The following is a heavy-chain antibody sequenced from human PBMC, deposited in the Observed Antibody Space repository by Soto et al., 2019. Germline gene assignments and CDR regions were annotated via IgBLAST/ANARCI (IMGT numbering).Heavy chain of an antibody. Sequence: SETLSFTCTVSGGSISSSSYYWGWIRQPPGKGLEWIGSIYYSGSTYYNPSLKSRVTISVDTSKNQFSLKLSSVTAADTAVYYCARHQYPGTTSFGNWFDPWGQGTLVTVSS. CDR3: ARHQYPGTTSFGNWFDP. CDR1: GGSISSSSYY. CDR2: IYYSGST. V-gene: IGHV4-39*01. J-gene: IGHJ5*02. D-gene: IGHD1-7*01.